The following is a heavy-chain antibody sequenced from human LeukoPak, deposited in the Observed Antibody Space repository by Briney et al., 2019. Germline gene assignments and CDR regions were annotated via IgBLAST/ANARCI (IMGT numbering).Heavy chain of an antibody. V-gene: IGHV3-23*01. Sequence: PGGSLRLSCAASGFIFSDYYMSWIRQAPGKGLEWVSAISGSGGSTYYADSVKGRFTISRDNSKNTLYLRMNSLRAEDTAVYYCAKAEQWLVPGYWGQGTLVTVSS. J-gene: IGHJ4*02. CDR2: ISGSGGST. CDR3: AKAEQWLVPGY. CDR1: GFIFSDYY. D-gene: IGHD6-19*01.